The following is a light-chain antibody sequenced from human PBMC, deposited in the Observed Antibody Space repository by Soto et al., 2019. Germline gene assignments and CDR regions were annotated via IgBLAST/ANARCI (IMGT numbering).Light chain of an antibody. V-gene: IGKV1-9*01. CDR3: QQSYSTPFT. Sequence: DIQLTQSPSFLSASVGDRVTITCRASQDISSSLAWYQQKPGKAPKLLIYDASTLQTGVPSRFRGSGSGTEFTLTISSLQPEDFATYYCQQSYSTPFTFGGGTKVEIK. CDR1: QDISSS. CDR2: DAS. J-gene: IGKJ4*01.